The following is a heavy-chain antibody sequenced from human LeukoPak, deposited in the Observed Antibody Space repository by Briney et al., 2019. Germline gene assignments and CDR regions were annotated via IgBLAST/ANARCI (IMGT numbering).Heavy chain of an antibody. CDR3: VRGCGRASCPYYFDS. V-gene: IGHV3-7*01. J-gene: IGHJ4*02. D-gene: IGHD2-2*01. Sequence: GGALRLSCEASGFTFINYWMSWVRQAPGKGLEWVATIRQDGGELHYVDSVKGRFTISRDNAKNSLYLQMNSLRVEDTAVFYCVRGCGRASCPYYFDSWGQGTLVTVSS. CDR2: IRQDGGEL. CDR1: GFTFINYW.